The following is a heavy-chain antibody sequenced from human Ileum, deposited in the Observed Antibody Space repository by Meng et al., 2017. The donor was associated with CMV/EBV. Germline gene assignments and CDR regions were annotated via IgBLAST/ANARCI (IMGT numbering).Heavy chain of an antibody. CDR1: GFTFSSYA. D-gene: IGHD5-18*01. J-gene: IGHJ4*02. CDR2: ISGSGGST. V-gene: IGHV3-23*01. Sequence: GESLKISCAASGFTFSSYAMSWVRQAPGKGLEWVSAISGSGGSTYYADSVKGRFTTSRDNAKNSIFLQMNSLRAEDTAVYYCAKDRDGGYNHGNGYFDYWGQGTLVTVSS. CDR3: AKDRDGGYNHGNGYFDY.